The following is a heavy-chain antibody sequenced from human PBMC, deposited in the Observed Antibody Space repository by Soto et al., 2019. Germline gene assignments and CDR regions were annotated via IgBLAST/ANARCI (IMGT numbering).Heavy chain of an antibody. J-gene: IGHJ4*02. Sequence: GGSLRLSCAASGFTLSTYSMNWVRQVPGKGLEWVSDISSSGTTYYSDSVKGRFTISRDNDQNSLYLQMNSLRAEDTAVYYCARDQPGYSYGYGLGYWGQGTLVTVSS. CDR1: GFTLSTYS. CDR2: ISSSGTT. V-gene: IGHV3-48*01. CDR3: ARDQPGYSYGYGLGY. D-gene: IGHD5-18*01.